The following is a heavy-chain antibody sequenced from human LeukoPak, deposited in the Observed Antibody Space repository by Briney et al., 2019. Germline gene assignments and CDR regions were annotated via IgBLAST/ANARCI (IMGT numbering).Heavy chain of an antibody. CDR3: AVIWFGSMDV. V-gene: IGHV4-39*07. CDR1: GGSISSSSYY. D-gene: IGHD3-10*01. J-gene: IGHJ6*03. Sequence: SETLSLTCTVSGGSISSSSYYWGWIRQPPGKGLEWIGSIYYSGSTYYNPSLKSRVTISVDRSKNQFSLKLSSVTAADTAVYYCAVIWFGSMDVWGKGTTVTVSS. CDR2: IYYSGST.